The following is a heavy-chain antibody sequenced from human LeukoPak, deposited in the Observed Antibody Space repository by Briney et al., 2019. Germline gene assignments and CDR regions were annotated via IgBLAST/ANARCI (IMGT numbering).Heavy chain of an antibody. CDR3: ARDTRSEQQLVFDP. J-gene: IGHJ5*02. V-gene: IGHV1-2*02. D-gene: IGHD6-13*01. CDR1: GYTFTGYY. CDR2: INPNSGGT. Sequence: ASVKVSCKASGYTFTGYYMHWVRQAPGQGLEWMGWINPNSGGTNYAQKFQGRVAMTRDTSISTAYMELSRLRSDDTAVYYCARDTRSEQQLVFDPWGQGTLVTVSS.